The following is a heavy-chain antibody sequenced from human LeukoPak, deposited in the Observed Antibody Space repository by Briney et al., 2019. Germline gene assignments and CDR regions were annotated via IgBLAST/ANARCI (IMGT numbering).Heavy chain of an antibody. J-gene: IGHJ6*03. CDR2: IYYSGST. CDR3: AGGITIKRLYYIDV. V-gene: IGHV4-39*01. Sequence: PSETLSLTCTVSGGSISSSSYYWGWIRQPPGKGLEWIGSIYYSGSTYYNPSPKSRVTISVDTSKNQFSLKLSSVTAADTAVYYCAGGITIKRLYYIDVWGKGTTVTVSS. CDR1: GGSISSSSYY. D-gene: IGHD3-3*01.